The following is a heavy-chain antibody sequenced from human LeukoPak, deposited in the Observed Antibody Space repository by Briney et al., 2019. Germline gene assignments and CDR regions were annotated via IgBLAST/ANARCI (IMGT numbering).Heavy chain of an antibody. V-gene: IGHV3-33*01. D-gene: IGHD1/OR15-1a*01. CDR1: GFTFSSYG. Sequence: GGSLRLSCAASGFTFSSYGMHWVREAPGKGREWVAVIWYDGSNKYYADSVKGRFTISRDNSKNTLYLQMNSLRAEDTAVYYCARGSGIAGTLKGPPFDYWGQGTLVTVSS. CDR2: IWYDGSNK. J-gene: IGHJ4*02. CDR3: ARGSGIAGTLKGPPFDY.